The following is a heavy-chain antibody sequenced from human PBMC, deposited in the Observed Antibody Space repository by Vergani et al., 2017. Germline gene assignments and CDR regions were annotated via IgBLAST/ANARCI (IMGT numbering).Heavy chain of an antibody. V-gene: IGHV6-1*01. Sequence: QVQLQQSGPGLVKPSQTLSLTCAISGDSVSSNSAAWNWIRQSPSRGLEGLGRTYYRSKWYNDYAVSLKSRITINPDTSKNRFSLQLNSVTPEDTAVYYCARDRRGYYDSSGYYYHFDYWGQGTLVTVSS. J-gene: IGHJ4*02. CDR3: ARDRRGYYDSSGYYYHFDY. CDR1: GDSVSSNSAA. D-gene: IGHD3-22*01. CDR2: TYYRSKWYN.